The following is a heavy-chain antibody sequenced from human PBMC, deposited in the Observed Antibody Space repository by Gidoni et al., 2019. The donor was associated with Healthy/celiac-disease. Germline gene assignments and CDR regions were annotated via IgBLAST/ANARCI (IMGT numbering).Heavy chain of an antibody. Sequence: QVQLQESGPGLVKPSQTLSLTCTVPGGSISSGSYYWSWIRQPAGKGLEWIGRIYTSGSTNYNPSLKSRVTISVDTSKNQFSLKLSSVTAADTAVYYCARERFLESYYYGMDVWGQGTTVTVSS. J-gene: IGHJ6*02. V-gene: IGHV4-61*02. CDR2: IYTSGST. CDR1: GGSISSGSYY. CDR3: ARERFLESYYYGMDV. D-gene: IGHD3-3*01.